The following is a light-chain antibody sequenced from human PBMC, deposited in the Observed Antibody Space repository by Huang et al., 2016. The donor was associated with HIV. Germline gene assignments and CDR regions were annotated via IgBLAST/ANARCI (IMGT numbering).Light chain of an antibody. V-gene: IGKV3-11*01. CDR2: DAS. Sequence: DIVLTQSPATLSLSPGESATVSCRASQSVSTFLAWYQHKPGQAPRLLIFDASNRAARVPARFSGTGSGTDFTLTISSLEPSDVAVYYCQQHSYWPITFGRGTRLEI. CDR1: QSVSTF. CDR3: QQHSYWPIT. J-gene: IGKJ5*01.